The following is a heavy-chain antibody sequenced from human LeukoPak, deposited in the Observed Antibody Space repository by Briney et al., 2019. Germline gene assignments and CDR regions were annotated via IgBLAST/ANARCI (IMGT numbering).Heavy chain of an antibody. CDR3: ARGDNSAFDI. D-gene: IGHD3-22*01. CDR2: IKQGESER. Sequence: PGWSLRLSCAASVCTFRSYRMNWVRQAPGKGLEWVASIKQGESERYYVDSVNGRFTISRDNAKNSLYLQMNSLRAEDTAVYYCARGDNSAFDIWGQGTMVTVSS. V-gene: IGHV3-7*04. J-gene: IGHJ3*02. CDR1: VCTFRSYR.